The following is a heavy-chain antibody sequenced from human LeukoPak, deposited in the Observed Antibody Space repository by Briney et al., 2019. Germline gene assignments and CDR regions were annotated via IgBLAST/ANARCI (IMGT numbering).Heavy chain of an antibody. CDR1: GYIFTSYA. Sequence: GASVKVSCKASGYIFTSYAMHWVRQAPGQRLEWMGWINAGNGNTKYSQKFQGRVTITRDTSASTAYMELSSLRSEDTAVYYCARTPRDDFRSGYYTDYYYYGMDVWGQGTTVTVSS. CDR2: INAGNGNT. D-gene: IGHD3-3*01. J-gene: IGHJ6*02. V-gene: IGHV1-3*01. CDR3: ARTPRDDFRSGYYTDYYYYGMDV.